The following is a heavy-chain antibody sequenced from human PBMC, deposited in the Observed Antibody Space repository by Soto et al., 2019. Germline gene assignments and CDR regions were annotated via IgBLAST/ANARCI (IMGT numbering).Heavy chain of an antibody. Sequence: QVQLVQSGAEVKKPGASVKVSCKASGYTFTGYYMHWVRQAPGQGLEWMGWISPNSGGTNYAQKFQGRVTITADESTSTAYMELSSLRSEDTAVYYCARDRSYSNLVGWFDPWGQGTLVTVSS. V-gene: IGHV1-2*02. D-gene: IGHD4-4*01. CDR2: ISPNSGGT. CDR3: ARDRSYSNLVGWFDP. CDR1: GYTFTGYY. J-gene: IGHJ5*02.